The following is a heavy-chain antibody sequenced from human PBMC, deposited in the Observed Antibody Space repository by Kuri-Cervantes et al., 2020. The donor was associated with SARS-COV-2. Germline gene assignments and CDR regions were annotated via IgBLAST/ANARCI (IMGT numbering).Heavy chain of an antibody. V-gene: IGHV4-34*01. CDR2: INHSGST. CDR1: GGSFSGYY. Sequence: GSLRLSCAVYGGSFSGYYWSWIRQPPGKGLEWIGEINHSGSTNYNLSLKSRVTISVDTSKNQFSLKLSSVTAADTAVYYCARRAYCSSTSCSYNWFDPWGQGTLVTVSS. D-gene: IGHD2-2*01. CDR3: ARRAYCSSTSCSYNWFDP. J-gene: IGHJ5*02.